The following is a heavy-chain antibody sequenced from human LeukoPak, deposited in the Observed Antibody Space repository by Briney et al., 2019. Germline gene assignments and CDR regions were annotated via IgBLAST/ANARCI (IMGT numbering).Heavy chain of an antibody. CDR1: AFTFSDYS. V-gene: IGHV3-66*01. CDR3: AREYRGEYYFAY. D-gene: IGHD3-10*01. J-gene: IGHJ4*02. CDR2: IYSGGST. Sequence: SGGSLRLSCAASAFTFSDYSMNWVRQAPGKGLEWVSVIYSGGSTYYADSVKGRFTISRDNSKNTLYLQMNSLRAEDTAVYYCAREYRGEYYFAYWGQGTLVTVSS.